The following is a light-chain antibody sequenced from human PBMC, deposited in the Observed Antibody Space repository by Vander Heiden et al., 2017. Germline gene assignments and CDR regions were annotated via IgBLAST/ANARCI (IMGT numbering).Light chain of an antibody. J-gene: IGKJ5*01. CDR3: QQYGRSSVT. V-gene: IGKV3-20*01. CDR2: EAS. Sequence: EIVLTQSPGTLSLSPGARATLSCRASQSIRYSDLAWYQQRPGQAPRLLIYEASSRATGIPDRFSGSGSGTDFTLTISRLEPQDFAVYYCQQYGRSSVTFGQGTRLDIK. CDR1: QSIRYSD.